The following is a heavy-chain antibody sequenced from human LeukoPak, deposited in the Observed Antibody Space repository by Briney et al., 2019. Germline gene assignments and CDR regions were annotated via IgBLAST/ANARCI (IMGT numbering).Heavy chain of an antibody. CDR1: GFTFSSYW. J-gene: IGHJ6*03. CDR2: INSDGSST. Sequence: GGSLRLSCEASGFTFSSYWMHWVRQAPGKGLVWVSRINSDGSSTSYADSVKGRFTISRDNAKNTLYLQMNSLRAEDTAVYYCARGVPKTSYYYYYMDVWGKGTTVTVSS. D-gene: IGHD4-11*01. CDR3: ARGVPKTSYYYYYMDV. V-gene: IGHV3-74*01.